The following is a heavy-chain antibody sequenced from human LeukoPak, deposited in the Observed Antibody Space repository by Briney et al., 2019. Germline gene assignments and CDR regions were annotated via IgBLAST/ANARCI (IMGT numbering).Heavy chain of an antibody. J-gene: IGHJ4*02. CDR1: GGSFSGYY. Sequence: SETLSLTCAVYGGSFSGYYRSWIRQPPGKGLEWIGEINHSGSTSYNPSLKSRVTISVDTSKNQFSLKLSSVTAADTAVYYCARAYPSPDHSNYSPDYWGQGTLVTVSS. D-gene: IGHD4-11*01. CDR3: ARAYPSPDHSNYSPDY. CDR2: INHSGST. V-gene: IGHV4-34*01.